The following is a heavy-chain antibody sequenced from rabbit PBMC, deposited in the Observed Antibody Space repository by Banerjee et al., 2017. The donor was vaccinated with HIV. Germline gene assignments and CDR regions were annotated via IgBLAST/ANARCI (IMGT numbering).Heavy chain of an antibody. CDR3: ARTGSSGYINYFNL. D-gene: IGHD1-1*01. CDR2: IYAGGASA. CDR1: GFDLSTTYY. Sequence: QQLEESGGDLVKPGASLTLTCKASGFDLSTTYYMCWVRQAPGKGLEWIGCIYAGGASAYYANWAKGRFTISKTSSTTVTLQMTSLTAADTATYFCARTGSSGYINYFNLWGPGTLVTVS. V-gene: IGHV1S40*01. J-gene: IGHJ4*01.